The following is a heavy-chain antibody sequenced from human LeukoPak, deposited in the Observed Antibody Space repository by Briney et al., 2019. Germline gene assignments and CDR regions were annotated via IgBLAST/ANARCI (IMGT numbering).Heavy chain of an antibody. CDR3: AREYFYGSGSYYNGY. V-gene: IGHV3-7*04. CDR1: GFTFGSYW. J-gene: IGHJ4*02. CDR2: IKQDGNEK. Sequence: PGGSLRLSCAASGFTFGSYWMAWVRQAPGKGLEWVANIKQDGNEKYYVDSVKGRFTISRDNAKNSLYLQMNSLRAEDTAVYYCAREYFYGSGSYYNGYWGQGALVTVSS. D-gene: IGHD3-10*01.